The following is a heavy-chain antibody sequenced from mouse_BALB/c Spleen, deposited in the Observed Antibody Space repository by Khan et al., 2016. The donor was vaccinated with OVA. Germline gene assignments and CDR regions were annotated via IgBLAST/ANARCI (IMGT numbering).Heavy chain of an antibody. CDR2: ISYSGRT. CDR3: ARTASIKY. D-gene: IGHD1-2*01. Sequence: EVQLQESGPGLVKPSQSLSLTCTVTGYSITSGYGWNWIRQFPGNKLEWMGSISYSGRTNYNPSLKSRISLTRDTSKNQFFLQLNSVTTEDTATYYCARTASIKYWGQGTTLTVSS. CDR1: GYSITSGYG. J-gene: IGHJ2*01. V-gene: IGHV3-2*02.